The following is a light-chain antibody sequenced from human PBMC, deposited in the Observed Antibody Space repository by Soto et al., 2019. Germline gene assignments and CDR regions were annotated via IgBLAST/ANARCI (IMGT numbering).Light chain of an antibody. CDR3: CSYAGSSTNWV. Sequence: QSALTQPASVSGSPGQSITISCTGTSSDVGSYNLVSWYQQHPGKAPKLIIYEGSKRPSGVSNRFSGSKSGNTASLTISGLQAEDEADYYCCSYAGSSTNWVFGGGTKLTVL. V-gene: IGLV2-23*01. J-gene: IGLJ3*02. CDR2: EGS. CDR1: SSDVGSYNL.